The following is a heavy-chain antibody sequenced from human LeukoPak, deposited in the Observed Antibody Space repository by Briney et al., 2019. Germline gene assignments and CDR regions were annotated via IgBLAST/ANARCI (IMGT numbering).Heavy chain of an antibody. D-gene: IGHD3-10*01. CDR1: GYTFNGYY. Sequence: ASVKLSCKASGYTFNGYYMHWVRQAHGQGLEWMGWINPNSGGTNYAQKFQGRVTMTRDTSISTAYMELSRLRSDDTAVYYCASGYYGSGSYYSRYYYYYMDVWGKGTTVTVSS. CDR2: INPNSGGT. J-gene: IGHJ6*03. CDR3: ASGYYGSGSYYSRYYYYYMDV. V-gene: IGHV1-2*02.